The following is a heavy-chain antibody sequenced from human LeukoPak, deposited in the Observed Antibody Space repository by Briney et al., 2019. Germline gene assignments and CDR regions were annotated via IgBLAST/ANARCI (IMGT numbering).Heavy chain of an antibody. D-gene: IGHD5-18*01. CDR3: ARDQGLTAPPPYGLDV. V-gene: IGHV1-69*04. CDR1: GRTFSTSA. J-gene: IGHJ6*02. Sequence: SVKVSCKTSGRTFSTSAITWVRQAPGQGLEWMGRIIPVLNITTYAQRFQGRVTITADTSTSTVYMELSSLRSEETAVYYCARDQGLTAPPPYGLDVWGQGTTVIVSS. CDR2: IIPVLNIT.